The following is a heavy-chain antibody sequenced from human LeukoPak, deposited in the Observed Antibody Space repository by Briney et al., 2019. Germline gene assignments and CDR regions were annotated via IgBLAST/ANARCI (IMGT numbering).Heavy chain of an antibody. J-gene: IGHJ4*02. CDR2: ISGSGGST. CDR3: AKDSTDCSSTSCYLSASDY. V-gene: IGHV3-23*01. D-gene: IGHD2-2*01. Sequence: GGSLRLSCAASGFTFSSYAMSWVRQAPGKGLEWVSAISGSGGSTYYADSVKGRFTISRDNSKNTLYLQMNSLRAEDTAVYYCAKDSTDCSSTSCYLSASDYWGQGTLVTVSS. CDR1: GFTFSSYA.